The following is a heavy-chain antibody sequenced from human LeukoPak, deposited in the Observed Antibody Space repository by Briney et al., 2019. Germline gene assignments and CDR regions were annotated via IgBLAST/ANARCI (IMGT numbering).Heavy chain of an antibody. D-gene: IGHD6-13*01. CDR2: ISGSGGST. Sequence: GGSLRLSCAASGFTLSSYAMSWVRQAPGKGLEWVSGISGSGGSTYYADPVKGRFPISRDNSKNTLYLQMNSLTAEDTAVYYCAKAKSPGIKFDLWGQGTLVTVSS. CDR1: GFTLSSYA. CDR3: AKAKSPGIKFDL. J-gene: IGHJ5*02. V-gene: IGHV3-23*01.